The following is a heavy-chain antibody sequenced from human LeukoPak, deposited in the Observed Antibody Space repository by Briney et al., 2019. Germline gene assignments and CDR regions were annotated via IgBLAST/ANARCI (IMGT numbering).Heavy chain of an antibody. CDR2: IWYDASKQ. CDR3: ARYSSGMRDL. J-gene: IGHJ4*01. D-gene: IGHD6-19*01. V-gene: IGHV3-33*01. CDR1: AFTFSSYG. Sequence: GTSLRLSCAASAFTFSSYGMHWVRQAPGKGLEWVAVIWYDASKQYYADSVKGRFIVSKDNSKSTLYLQMNSLRSEDTAVYYCARYSSGMRDLWGQGTLVPVP.